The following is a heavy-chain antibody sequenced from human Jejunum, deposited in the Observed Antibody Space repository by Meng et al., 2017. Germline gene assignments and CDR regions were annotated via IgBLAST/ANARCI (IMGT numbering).Heavy chain of an antibody. CDR1: GYTVIDPF. V-gene: IGHV1-2*06. CDR3: ARQGRPGGGSGPTFDY. Sequence: QVELVQSGAEVKKPGASVKVSCKASGYTVIDPFMHWVRQAPGQGLEWMGRINPNSGDTDLAQKFLDRVTMTRDTSITTAYMELSSLTSDDTAVYFCARQGRPGGGSGPTFDYWGQGSLVTVSS. D-gene: IGHD3-10*01. J-gene: IGHJ4*02. CDR2: INPNSGDT.